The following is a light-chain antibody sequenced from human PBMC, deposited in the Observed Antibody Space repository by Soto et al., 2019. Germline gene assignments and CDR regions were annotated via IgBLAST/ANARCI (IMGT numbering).Light chain of an antibody. CDR3: QQRSNWPPV. Sequence: EIVLTQSPATLSLSPGERATLSCRASQGISSYLAWYKQKPGQAPRLLIYDASNRATGIPARFSGSGSGTDFTLTISSLEPEDFAVYYCQQRSNWPPVFGQGTRLEIK. CDR2: DAS. J-gene: IGKJ5*01. V-gene: IGKV3-11*01. CDR1: QGISSY.